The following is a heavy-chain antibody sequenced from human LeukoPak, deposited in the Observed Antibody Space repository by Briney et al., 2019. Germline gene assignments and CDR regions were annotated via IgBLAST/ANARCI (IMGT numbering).Heavy chain of an antibody. D-gene: IGHD6-19*01. V-gene: IGHV1-2*02. Sequence: ASVKVSCKASGYTFTGYNMHWVRQAPGQGLEWMGWINPNSGGTNYAQKFQGRVTMTRDTSISTAYMELSRLTSDDAAVYYCARDGAVAGTAYPEYWGQGTLVTVSS. CDR1: GYTFTGYN. J-gene: IGHJ4*02. CDR3: ARDGAVAGTAYPEY. CDR2: INPNSGGT.